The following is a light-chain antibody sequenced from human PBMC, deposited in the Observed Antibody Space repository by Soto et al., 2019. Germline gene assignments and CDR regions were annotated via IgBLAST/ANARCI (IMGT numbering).Light chain of an antibody. CDR3: QQSYSTPC. Sequence: DIQMTQSPSSLSASVGDRVTITCRASQSISSYLNWYQQKPGKAPKLLIYAASSLQSGVPSRLSGSGSGTDFTLTISSLQPEDFATYYCQQSYSTPCFGPGTKVDIK. CDR1: QSISSY. CDR2: AAS. J-gene: IGKJ3*01. V-gene: IGKV1-39*01.